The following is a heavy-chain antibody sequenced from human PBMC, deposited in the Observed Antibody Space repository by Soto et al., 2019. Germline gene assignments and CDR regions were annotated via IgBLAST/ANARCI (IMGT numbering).Heavy chain of an antibody. D-gene: IGHD2-21*02. V-gene: IGHV1-2*02. CDR2: INPNSGGT. J-gene: IGHJ6*02. Sequence: ASVKVSCKASGYTFTGYYMHWVRQAPGQGLEWMGWINPNSGGTNYAQKFQGRVTMTRDASISTAYMELSRLRSDDTAVYYCARDSEVVSALFTPRGMDVWGQGTTVTVSS. CDR3: ARDSEVVSALFTPRGMDV. CDR1: GYTFTGYY.